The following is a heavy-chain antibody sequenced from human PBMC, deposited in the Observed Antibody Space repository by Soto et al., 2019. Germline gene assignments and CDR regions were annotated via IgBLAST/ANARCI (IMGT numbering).Heavy chain of an antibody. J-gene: IGHJ6*02. CDR1: GFTFHTYG. V-gene: IGHV3-33*01. CDR3: ARSDRTGDNCHPYYHYCMDV. D-gene: IGHD2-8*02. CDR2: IWYDGSIK. Sequence: QEQLVESGGGVVQPGRSLRLSCAASGFTFHTYGMHWVRQIPGKGLQWVAIIWYDGSIKYYADSVRGRFTISRDNSKNTLYLQKNSLRYEDTAVYYCARSDRTGDNCHPYYHYCMDVCGQGPTFTVSS.